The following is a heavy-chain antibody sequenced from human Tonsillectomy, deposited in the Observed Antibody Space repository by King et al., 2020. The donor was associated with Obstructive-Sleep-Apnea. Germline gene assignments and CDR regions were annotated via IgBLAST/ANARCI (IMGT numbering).Heavy chain of an antibody. D-gene: IGHD7-27*01. V-gene: IGHV3-30*02. CDR1: GFTFINYG. Sequence: VQLVESGGGVVQPGGSLRLSCAASGFTFINYGMHWVRQAPGKGLEWVALIRYDGSHKNYADTVKGRFTISRDNAKNTLDLQMNSLRAEDTAMYYCAKGWGNYFDYWGQGTLVTVSS. CDR3: AKGWGNYFDY. J-gene: IGHJ4*02. CDR2: IRYDGSHK.